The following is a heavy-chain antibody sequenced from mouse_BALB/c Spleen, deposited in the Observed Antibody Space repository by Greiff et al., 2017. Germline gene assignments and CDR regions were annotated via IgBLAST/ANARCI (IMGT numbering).Heavy chain of an antibody. V-gene: IGHV1-69*02. CDR3: TRSGNYYAMDY. CDR1: GYTFTSYW. Sequence: QVQLQQSGAELVRPGASVKLSCKASGYTFTSYWINWVKQRPGQGLEWIGNIYPSASYTNYNQKFKDKATLTVDKSSSTAYMQLSSPTSEDSAVYYCTRSGNYYAMDYWGQGTSVTVSS. J-gene: IGHJ4*01. CDR2: IYPSASYT. D-gene: IGHD2-1*01.